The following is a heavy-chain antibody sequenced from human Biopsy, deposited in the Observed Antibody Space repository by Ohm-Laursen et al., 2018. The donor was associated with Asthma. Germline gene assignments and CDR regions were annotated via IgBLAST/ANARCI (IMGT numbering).Heavy chain of an antibody. J-gene: IGHJ4*02. D-gene: IGHD6-19*01. CDR3: AKVAYRSGYMFFDS. CDR1: GFTFGDYW. Sequence: SLRLSCTASGFTFGDYWMSWVRQVPGKGLEWVANIKHDGSEKNHVDSLKGRFTISRDNAKNSLYLEMNTLTTKDTALYYCAKVAYRSGYMFFDSWGQGTLVTVSS. V-gene: IGHV3-7*03. CDR2: IKHDGSEK.